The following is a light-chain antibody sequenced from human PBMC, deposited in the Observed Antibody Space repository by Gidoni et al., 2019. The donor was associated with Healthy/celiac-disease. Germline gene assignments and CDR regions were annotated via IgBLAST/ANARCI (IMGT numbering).Light chain of an antibody. CDR3: AAWDDSLSGVV. J-gene: IGLJ2*01. V-gene: IGLV1-47*01. CDR1: SSNIGSNY. Sequence: SVLTQQPSASGTPGQRVTISCSGSSSNIGSNYVYWYQQLPGTAPKLLIYRNNQRPSGVPDRFSGSKSGTSASLAISGLRSEDEADYYCAAWDDSLSGVVFGGGTKLTVL. CDR2: RNN.